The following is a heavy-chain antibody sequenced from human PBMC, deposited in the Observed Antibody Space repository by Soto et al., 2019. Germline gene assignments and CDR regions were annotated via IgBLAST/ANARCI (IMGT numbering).Heavy chain of an antibody. Sequence: QLQLRESGPGLVKPSETLSLTCTVSGGSIISNNHYWGWIRQPPGKGLEWIGNIYYSGTTYYNPSLKSRVTMSMDTSKGQFSLKLSSMTVADTAVYFCARRSTISRGFDYWGQGTLVTVSS. V-gene: IGHV4-39*01. CDR3: ARRSTISRGFDY. J-gene: IGHJ4*02. D-gene: IGHD3-9*01. CDR2: IYYSGTT. CDR1: GGSIISNNHY.